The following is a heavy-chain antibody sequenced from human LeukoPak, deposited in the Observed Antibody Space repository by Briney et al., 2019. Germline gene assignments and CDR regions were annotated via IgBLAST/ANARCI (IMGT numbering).Heavy chain of an antibody. CDR2: ISSRGSTI. CDR3: ARESDGDYVDY. D-gene: IGHD4-17*01. V-gene: IGHV3-11*04. CDR1: RFTFSDYY. Sequence: GGSLRPSCAASRFTFSDYYMSWIRQAPGKGLEWVSYISSRGSTIYYADSVKGRFTISRDNAKNSLYLQMNSLRAEDTAVYYCARESDGDYVDYWGQGTLVTVSS. J-gene: IGHJ4*02.